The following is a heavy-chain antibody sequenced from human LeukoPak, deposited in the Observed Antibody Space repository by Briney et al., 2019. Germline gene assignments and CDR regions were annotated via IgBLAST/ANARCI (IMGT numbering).Heavy chain of an antibody. V-gene: IGHV4-59*08. CDR2: IYYSGSP. Sequence: SETLSLTCTVSGGSISSYYWSWIRQPPGKGLEWIGYIYYSGSPNYNPSLKSRVTISVDTSKNQFSLKLSSVTAADTAVYYCARHEGYSSSQPFGYWGQGTLVTVSS. CDR1: GGSISSYY. D-gene: IGHD6-13*01. CDR3: ARHEGYSSSQPFGY. J-gene: IGHJ4*02.